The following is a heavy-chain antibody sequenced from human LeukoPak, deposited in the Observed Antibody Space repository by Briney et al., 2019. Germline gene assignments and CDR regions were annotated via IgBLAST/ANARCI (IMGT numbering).Heavy chain of an antibody. CDR1: GFTFNSYA. CDR2: ISYDGSNK. D-gene: IGHD3-9*01. Sequence: GGSLRLSCAASGFTFNSYAMHWVRQAPGKGLEWVAVISYDGSNKYYADSVKGRFTISRDNSKNTLYLEMNSLRAEDTAVYYCARGLHYDILTGYLQFDYWGQGTLVTVPS. CDR3: ARGLHYDILTGYLQFDY. J-gene: IGHJ4*02. V-gene: IGHV3-30*04.